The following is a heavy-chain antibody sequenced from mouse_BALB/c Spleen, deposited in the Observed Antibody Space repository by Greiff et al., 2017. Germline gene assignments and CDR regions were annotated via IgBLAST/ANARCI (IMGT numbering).Heavy chain of an antibody. CDR3: ARGVRGGDYAMDY. J-gene: IGHJ4*01. V-gene: IGHV1-69*02. Sequence: QVQLQQPGAELVKPGASVKLSCKASGYTFTSYWMHWVKQRPGQGLAWIGEIDPSDSYTNYNQKFKGKATLTVDKSSSTAYMQLSSLTSEDSAVYYCARGVRGGDYAMDYWGQGTSVTVSS. CDR1: GYTFTSYW. CDR2: IDPSDSYT. D-gene: IGHD2-14*01.